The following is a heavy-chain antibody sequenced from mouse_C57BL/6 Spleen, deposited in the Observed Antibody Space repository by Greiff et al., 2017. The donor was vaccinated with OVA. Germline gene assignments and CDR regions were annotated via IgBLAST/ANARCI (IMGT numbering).Heavy chain of an antibody. CDR1: GYTFTSYW. Sequence: QVQLQQPGAELVRPGSSVKLSCKASGYTFTSYWMHWVKQRPIQGLEWIGNIDPSDSETHYNQKFKDKATLTVDKSSSTAYMQLSSLASEDSAVYYCARGGSSYTPDDWGTGTTLTVST. D-gene: IGHD1-1*01. CDR2: IDPSDSET. J-gene: IGHJ2*01. V-gene: IGHV1-52*01. CDR3: ARGGSSYTPDD.